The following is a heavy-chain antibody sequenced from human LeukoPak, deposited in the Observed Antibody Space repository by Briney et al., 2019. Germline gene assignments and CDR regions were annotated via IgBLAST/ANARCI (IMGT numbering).Heavy chain of an antibody. D-gene: IGHD5-18*01. CDR3: ARETWGYSYGYDF. CDR2: ISSSSSYI. Sequence: GGSLRLSCAASGFTFSSYSMNWVRQAPGKGLEWVSSISSSSSYIYYADSVKGRFTISRDNAKNSLYLQMNSLRAEDTAVYYCARETWGYSYGYDFWGQGTMVTVSS. CDR1: GFTFSSYS. V-gene: IGHV3-21*01. J-gene: IGHJ3*01.